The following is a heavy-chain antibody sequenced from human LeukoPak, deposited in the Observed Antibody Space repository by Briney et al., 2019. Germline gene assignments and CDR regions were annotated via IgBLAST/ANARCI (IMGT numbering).Heavy chain of an antibody. CDR1: GYTFSDYS. D-gene: IGHD3-22*01. CDR3: ARLKGRYHDSSGYYPFFP. V-gene: IGHV3-48*01. CDR2: ISISSRTI. J-gene: IGHJ5*02. Sequence: GGSLRLSCAASGYTFSDYSMNWVRQAPGKGLEWVSYISISSRTIYYADSVKGRFTISRDDAKNSVYLQMNSLEVEDTAVYYCARLKGRYHDSSGYYPFFPWGQGTLVTVSS.